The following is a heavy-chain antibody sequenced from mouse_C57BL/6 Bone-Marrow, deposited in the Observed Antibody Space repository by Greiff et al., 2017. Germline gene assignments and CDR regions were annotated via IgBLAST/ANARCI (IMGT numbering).Heavy chain of an antibody. V-gene: IGHV3-6*01. CDR3: ARYYGSFDY. CDR2: ISYDGSN. D-gene: IGHD1-1*01. CDR1: GYSITSGYY. J-gene: IGHJ2*01. Sequence: EVKLVESGPGLVKPSQSLSLTCSVTGYSITSGYYWNWIRQFPGNKLEWMGYISYDGSNNYNPSLKNRISITRDTSKNQFFLKLNSVTTEDTATYYCARYYGSFDYWGQGTTLTVSS.